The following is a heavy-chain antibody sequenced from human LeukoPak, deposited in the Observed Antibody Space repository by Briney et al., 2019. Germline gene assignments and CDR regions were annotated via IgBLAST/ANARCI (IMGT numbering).Heavy chain of an antibody. CDR2: IDPSDSYT. D-gene: IGHD2-15*01. CDR3: AAGRVVVGPTDY. CDR1: GYSFTSYW. V-gene: IGHV5-10-1*01. J-gene: IGHJ4*02. Sequence: GESLKISCKGSGYSFTSYWIGWVRQMPGKGLEWMGRIDPSDSYTNYSPSFQGHVTISADKSISTAYLQWSSLKASDTAMYYCAAGRVVVGPTDYWGQGTLVTVTS.